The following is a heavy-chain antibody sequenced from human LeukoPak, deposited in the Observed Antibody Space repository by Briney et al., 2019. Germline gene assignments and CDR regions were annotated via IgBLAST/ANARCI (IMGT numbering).Heavy chain of an antibody. CDR1: GGSISSYY. V-gene: IGHV4-59*01. D-gene: IGHD5-12*01. CDR2: IYYSGIT. J-gene: IGHJ4*02. CDR3: ARAKRGYSGYELDY. Sequence: PSETLSLTCTVSGGSISSYYWSWIRQPPGKGLEWIGYIYYSGITNYNPSLKSRVTISVDTSKNQFSLKLSSVTAADTAVYYCARAKRGYSGYELDYWGQGTLVTVSS.